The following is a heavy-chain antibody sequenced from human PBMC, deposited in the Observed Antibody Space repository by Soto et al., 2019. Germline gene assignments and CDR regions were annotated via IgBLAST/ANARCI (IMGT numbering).Heavy chain of an antibody. CDR3: ARGLAGFFWSGRNDNWFDP. V-gene: IGHV4-31*03. J-gene: IGHJ5*02. D-gene: IGHD3-3*01. CDR2: IYYGGST. CDR1: GGSISRGGYY. Sequence: PSETLSLTCTVSGGSISRGGYYWSWIRQHPGKGLEWIAYIYYGGSTYYNPSLRSRVTISLDTSKNQFSLKLSSVTAADTAVYYCARGLAGFFWSGRNDNWFDPWGQGTLVTSP.